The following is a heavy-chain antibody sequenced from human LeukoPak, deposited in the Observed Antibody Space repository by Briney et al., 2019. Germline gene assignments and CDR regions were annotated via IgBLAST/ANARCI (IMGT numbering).Heavy chain of an antibody. Sequence: GGSLRLSCAASGFTFSSYAMSWVRQAPGKGLEWVSAISGSGGSTYYADSVKGRFTISRDNSKNTLYLQMNSLRAEDTAVYYCAKAFGGGQKYCSSTSCPTPGDYWGQGTLVTVSS. V-gene: IGHV3-23*01. D-gene: IGHD2-2*01. CDR2: ISGSGGST. J-gene: IGHJ4*02. CDR3: AKAFGGGQKYCSSTSCPTPGDY. CDR1: GFTFSSYA.